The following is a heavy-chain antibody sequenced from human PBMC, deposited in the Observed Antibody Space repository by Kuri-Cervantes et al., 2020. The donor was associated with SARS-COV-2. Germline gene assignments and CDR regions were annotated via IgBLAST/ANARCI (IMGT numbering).Heavy chain of an antibody. D-gene: IGHD2-21*02. CDR1: GDSISSVDYS. J-gene: IGHJ5*02. CDR2: IYRDGKT. CDR3: ARLIHVAAVPDP. Sequence: SCAASGDSISSVDYSWSWIRQPPGKGLEWIGYIYRDGKTYYSPSLTSRVTISVDRSKNQFFLQLTSVTAADTAVYYCARLIHVAAVPDPWGQGTLVTVSS. V-gene: IGHV4-30-2*01.